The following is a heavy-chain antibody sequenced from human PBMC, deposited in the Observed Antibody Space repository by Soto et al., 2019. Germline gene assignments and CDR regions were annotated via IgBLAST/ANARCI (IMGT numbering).Heavy chain of an antibody. V-gene: IGHV5-10-1*01. CDR1: GYSFTSYL. J-gene: IGHJ6*02. Sequence: PGESLKISCKGSGYSFTSYLISWVRQIPWKGLEWMGRIDPSDSYTNYSPSFQGHVTISADKYIRTAYLQWSSLKASDTAMYYCARLELGYYYGMDVRGQVTTVTVSS. CDR2: IDPSDSYT. D-gene: IGHD3-16*01. CDR3: ARLELGYYYGMDV.